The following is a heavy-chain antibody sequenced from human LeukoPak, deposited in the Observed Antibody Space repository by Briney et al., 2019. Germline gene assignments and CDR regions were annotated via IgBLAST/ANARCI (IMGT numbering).Heavy chain of an antibody. Sequence: PSETLSLTCTVSGGSISSSSYYWGWIRQPPGKGLEWIGSIYYSGSTYYNPSVKSRVTIFVDTSKNQFSLRLSSVTAADTAVYYCAREYSSSSGRRAFDSWGQGTMVTVSS. J-gene: IGHJ3*01. D-gene: IGHD6-6*01. CDR1: GGSISSSSYY. CDR2: IYYSGST. V-gene: IGHV4-39*07. CDR3: AREYSSSSGRRAFDS.